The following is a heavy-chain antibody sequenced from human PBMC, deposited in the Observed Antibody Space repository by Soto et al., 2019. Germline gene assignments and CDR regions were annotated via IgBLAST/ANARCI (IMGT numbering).Heavy chain of an antibody. V-gene: IGHV1-58*01. D-gene: IGHD3-22*01. CDR1: VFTFTSSA. J-gene: IGHJ4*02. Sequence: GXSVKVSCKASVFTFTSSALQWVRQARGQRLEWIGWIVVGSGNTNYAQKFQERVTITRDMSTSTAYMELSSLRSEDTAVYYCAVSYYYDSSGYQCDYWGQGTLVTVSS. CDR2: IVVGSGNT. CDR3: AVSYYYDSSGYQCDY.